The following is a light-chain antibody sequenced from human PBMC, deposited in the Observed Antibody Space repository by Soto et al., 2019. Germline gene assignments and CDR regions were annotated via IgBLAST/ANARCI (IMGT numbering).Light chain of an antibody. J-gene: IGKJ1*01. CDR1: QSVSTK. CDR2: GAS. Sequence: EIGMTQSPATLSVSPGERATLSCRASQSVSTKLAWYQQKHGQAPRLLIFGASARATGIPARFSGSLYGTDFNLTISSLQSEDFAVYYCQQHNNWPWTFGQGTKVDIK. V-gene: IGKV3-15*01. CDR3: QQHNNWPWT.